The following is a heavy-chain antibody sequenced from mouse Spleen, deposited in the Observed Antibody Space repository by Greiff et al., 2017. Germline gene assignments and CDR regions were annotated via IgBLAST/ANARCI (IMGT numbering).Heavy chain of an antibody. CDR1: GYSITSGYY. V-gene: IGHV3-6*01. CDR2: ISYDGSN. Sequence: VQLQQSGPGLVKPSQSLSLTCSVTGYSITSGYYWNWIRQFPGNKLEWMGYISYDGSNNYNPSLKNRISITRDTSKNQFFLKLNSVTTEDTATYYCARIHNYYGTPFDYWGQGTTLTVSS. CDR3: ARIHNYYGTPFDY. J-gene: IGHJ2*01. D-gene: IGHD1-1*01.